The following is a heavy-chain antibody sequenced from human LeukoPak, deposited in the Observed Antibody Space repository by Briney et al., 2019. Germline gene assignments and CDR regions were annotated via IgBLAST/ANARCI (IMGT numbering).Heavy chain of an antibody. CDR3: ARGPPPYSGSSRAFDI. V-gene: IGHV1-69*13. CDR2: IIPIFGTA. D-gene: IGHD1-26*01. CDR1: GGTFSSYA. Sequence: SVKVSYKASGGTFSSYAISWVRQAPGQGLEWMGGIIPIFGTANYAQKFQGRVTITADESTSTAYMELSSLRSEDTAVYYCARGPPPYSGSSRAFDIWGQGTMVTVSS. J-gene: IGHJ3*02.